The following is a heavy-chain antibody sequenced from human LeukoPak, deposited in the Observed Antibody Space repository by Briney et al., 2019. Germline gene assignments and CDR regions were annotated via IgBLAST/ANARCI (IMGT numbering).Heavy chain of an antibody. J-gene: IGHJ6*03. D-gene: IGHD3-22*01. CDR1: GGSISSYY. CDR2: IYTSGST. CDR3: ARAPKVGPKVVIYYYYMDV. Sequence: NPSETLSLTCTVSGGSISSYYWSWIRQPAGKGLEWIGRIYTSGSTNYNPSLKSRVTMSVDTSKNQFSLKLSSVTAADTAVYYCARAPKVGPKVVIYYYYMDVWGKGTTVTVSS. V-gene: IGHV4-4*07.